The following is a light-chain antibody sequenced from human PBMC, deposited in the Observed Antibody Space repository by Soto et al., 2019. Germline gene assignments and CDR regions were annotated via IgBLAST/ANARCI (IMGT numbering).Light chain of an antibody. Sequence: QSVLTQPASVSGSPGQSITISCTGTSSDIGIFNYVSWYQQHPGKAPKLMIYDVSNRPSGVSDRFSGSKSGNTASLTISGLQTEDEAAYYCGSSKNKTTSFATGTKVTVL. CDR2: DVS. CDR3: GSSKNKTTS. CDR1: SSDIGIFNY. V-gene: IGLV2-14*01. J-gene: IGLJ1*01.